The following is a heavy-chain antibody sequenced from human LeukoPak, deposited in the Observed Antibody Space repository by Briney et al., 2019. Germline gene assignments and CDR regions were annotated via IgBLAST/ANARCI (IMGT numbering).Heavy chain of an antibody. V-gene: IGHV4-39*07. D-gene: IGHD1-26*01. CDR3: ARDRDSGDLGAFDP. CDR2: IYYSGST. Sequence: SETLSLTCTVSGGSISSSSYYWGWIRQPPGKGLEWIGSIYYSGSTYYNPSLKSRVTISVDTSKNQFSLKLSSVTAADTAVYYCARDRDSGDLGAFDPWGQGTLVTVSS. CDR1: GGSISSSSYY. J-gene: IGHJ5*02.